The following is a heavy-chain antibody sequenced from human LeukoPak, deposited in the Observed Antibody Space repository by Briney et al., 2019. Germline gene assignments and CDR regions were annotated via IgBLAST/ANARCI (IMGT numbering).Heavy chain of an antibody. CDR2: IKEDGSEK. Sequence: GGSLRLSCAASGFTFSRYWMSWVRQAPGKGLEWVANIKEDGSEKNYVDSVKGRFTISRENAKNSLYLQMNSLRAEDTAVYYCATARGYSTFDYWGQGTLVTVSS. J-gene: IGHJ4*02. CDR3: ATARGYSTFDY. D-gene: IGHD3-22*01. V-gene: IGHV3-7*01. CDR1: GFTFSRYW.